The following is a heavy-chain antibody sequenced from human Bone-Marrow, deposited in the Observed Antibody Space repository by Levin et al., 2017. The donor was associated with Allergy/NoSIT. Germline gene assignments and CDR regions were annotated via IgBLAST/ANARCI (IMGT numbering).Heavy chain of an antibody. J-gene: IGHJ4*02. V-gene: IGHV3-30*03. D-gene: IGHD1-26*01. Sequence: GESLKISCAASGFTLSSYNMHWVRQTPGKGLEWVAFTSYRGRSEYYSDSVKGRFTISRGNSKNTLFLQMNSLRPEDTAVYFCAREVGATNYLDYWGQGTLVTVSS. CDR3: AREVGATNYLDY. CDR2: TSYRGRSE. CDR1: GFTLSSYN.